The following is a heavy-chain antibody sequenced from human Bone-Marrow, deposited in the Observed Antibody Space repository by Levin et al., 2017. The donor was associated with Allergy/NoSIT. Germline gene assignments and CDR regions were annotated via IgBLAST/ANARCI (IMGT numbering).Heavy chain of an antibody. CDR3: SSSPGFTDY. CDR1: GFTVSSNY. J-gene: IGHJ4*02. V-gene: IGHV3-66*01. CDR2: IYSTGTT. Sequence: GGSLRLSCAASGFTVSSNYMAWVRQAPGKGLEWVSVIYSTGTTYYADSVKGRFTISRDNSKNTLYLQMNSLRAEDTAVYYCSSSPGFTDYWGQGTLVTVSS.